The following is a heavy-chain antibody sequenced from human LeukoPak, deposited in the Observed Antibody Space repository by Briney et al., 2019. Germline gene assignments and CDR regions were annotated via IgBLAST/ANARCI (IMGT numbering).Heavy chain of an antibody. D-gene: IGHD2-21*02. V-gene: IGHV3-30-3*01. J-gene: IGHJ6*02. CDR2: ISNDGSNK. Sequence: GGSLRLSCAASGFTFTRYAMHWVRQAPGEGLEWVAIISNDGSNKYYADSVQGRFTISRDNSKNTLYLQMNSLTSEDTAMYYCAKDKALAVTGTDGMDVWGQGTTVTVSS. CDR1: GFTFTRYA. CDR3: AKDKALAVTGTDGMDV.